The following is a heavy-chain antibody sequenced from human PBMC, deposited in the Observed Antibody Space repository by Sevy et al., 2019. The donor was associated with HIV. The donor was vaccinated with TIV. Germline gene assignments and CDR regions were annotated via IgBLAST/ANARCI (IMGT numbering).Heavy chain of an antibody. J-gene: IGHJ6*02. Sequence: GGSLRLSCTASGFAFTNYYAMHWVRQAPGKGLEWVALISYDGSETFYADSVQGRFTIPRDNFKNTLYLQMNGLTTADTAVYYCARPRANYVDHYFFYAMDVWGQGTTVTVSS. CDR3: ARPRANYVDHYFFYAMDV. D-gene: IGHD4-17*01. CDR1: GFAFTNYYA. CDR2: ISYDGSET. V-gene: IGHV3-30-3*01.